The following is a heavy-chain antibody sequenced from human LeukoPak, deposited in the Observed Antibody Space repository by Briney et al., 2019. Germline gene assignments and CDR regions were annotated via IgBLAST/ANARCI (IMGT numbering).Heavy chain of an antibody. CDR2: IYYSGST. V-gene: IGHV4-59*01. J-gene: IGHJ5*02. CDR1: GGSISSYY. Sequence: SETLSLTCTVSGGSISSYYWSWIRQPPGKGLEWIGYIYYSGSTNYNPSLKSRVTISVDTSKNQFSLKLSSVTAADTAVYYCARDTAYYGSGSLYNWFGPWGQGTLVTVSS. CDR3: ARDTAYYGSGSLYNWFGP. D-gene: IGHD3-10*01.